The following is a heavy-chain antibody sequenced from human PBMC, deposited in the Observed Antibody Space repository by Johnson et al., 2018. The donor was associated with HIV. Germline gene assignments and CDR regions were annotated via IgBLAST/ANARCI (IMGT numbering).Heavy chain of an antibody. V-gene: IGHV3-30*02. J-gene: IGHJ3*02. CDR1: GFTFSSYG. CDR2: IRSDGGNK. CDR3: ARDKWELLGAFDI. Sequence: QVQLVESGGGVVQPGGSLRLSCAASGFTFSSYGMHWVRQAPGKGLEWVSFIRSDGGNKYYADSVKGRFTISRDNSKHTLYLQMNSLRAEDTAVYYCARDKWELLGAFDIWGQGTMVTVSS. D-gene: IGHD1-26*01.